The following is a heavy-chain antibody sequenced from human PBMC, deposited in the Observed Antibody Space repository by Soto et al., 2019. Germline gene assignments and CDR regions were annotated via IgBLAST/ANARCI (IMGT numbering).Heavy chain of an antibody. CDR1: GFTFSSYG. Sequence: QVQLVESGGGVVQPGRSLRLSCAASGFTFSSYGMHWVRQAPGKGLEWVAVISYDGSNKYYADSVKGRFTISRDNSKNTLYLQMNSLSAEDTAVYYCAKDAGYSYGYWGQGTLVTVSS. V-gene: IGHV3-30*18. J-gene: IGHJ4*02. CDR2: ISYDGSNK. D-gene: IGHD5-18*01. CDR3: AKDAGYSYGY.